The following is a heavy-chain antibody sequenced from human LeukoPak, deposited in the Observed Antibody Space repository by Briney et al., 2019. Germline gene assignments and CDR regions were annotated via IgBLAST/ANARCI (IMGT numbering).Heavy chain of an antibody. J-gene: IGHJ6*03. CDR3: ARVCYGDYAGWYYYYYYYYMDV. V-gene: IGHV1-18*01. Sequence: ASVKVSCKASGYTFTSYGISWVRQAPGQGLEWMGWISAYNGNTNYAQKLQGRVTMTTDTSTSTAYMELKSLRSDDTAVYYCARVCYGDYAGWYYYYYYYYMDVWGKGTTVTVSS. CDR1: GYTFTSYG. CDR2: ISAYNGNT. D-gene: IGHD4-17*01.